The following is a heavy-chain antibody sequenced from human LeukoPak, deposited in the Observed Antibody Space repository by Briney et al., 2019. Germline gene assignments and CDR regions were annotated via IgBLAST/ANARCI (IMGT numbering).Heavy chain of an antibody. Sequence: GGSLRLSCAASGFTFDDYTMHWVRQAPGKGLEWVSLISWDGGGTYYADSVKGRFTISRDNSKNSLYLQMNSLRTEDTALYYCAKDMYSSGTGAGFDYWGQGTLVTVSS. CDR3: AKDMYSSGTGAGFDY. CDR2: ISWDGGGT. D-gene: IGHD6-25*01. CDR1: GFTFDDYT. J-gene: IGHJ4*02. V-gene: IGHV3-43*01.